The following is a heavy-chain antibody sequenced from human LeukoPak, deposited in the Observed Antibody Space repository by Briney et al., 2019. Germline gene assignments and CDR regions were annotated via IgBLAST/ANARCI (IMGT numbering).Heavy chain of an antibody. J-gene: IGHJ4*02. Sequence: SQTLSLTCTVSGGSISSGGYYWSWIRQHPGKGLEWIGYIYYSGSTYYNPSLKSRVTISVDTSKNQFSLKLSSVTAADTAAYYCARVAPRWLGAYYFDYWGQGTLVTVSS. CDR1: GGSISSGGYY. CDR2: IYYSGST. CDR3: ARVAPRWLGAYYFDY. V-gene: IGHV4-31*03. D-gene: IGHD5-12*01.